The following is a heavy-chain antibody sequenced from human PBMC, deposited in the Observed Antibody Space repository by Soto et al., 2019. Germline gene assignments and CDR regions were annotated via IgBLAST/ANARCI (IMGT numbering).Heavy chain of an antibody. J-gene: IGHJ4*02. CDR2: IIPIFGTA. V-gene: IGHV1-69*06. CDR3: ARRTVTTSRHFDY. Sequence: ASVKVSCKASGGTFSSYAISWVRQAPGQGLEWMGGIIPIFGTANYAQKFQGRVTITADKSTSTAYMELSSLRSEDTAVYYCARRTVTTSRHFDYWGQGTLVTVSS. D-gene: IGHD4-4*01. CDR1: GGTFSSYA.